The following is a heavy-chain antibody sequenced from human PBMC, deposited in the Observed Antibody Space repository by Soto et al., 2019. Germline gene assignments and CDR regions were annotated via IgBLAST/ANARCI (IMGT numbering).Heavy chain of an antibody. CDR3: ATNSIAARRGGTGLDY. CDR1: GYTLTELS. J-gene: IGHJ4*02. D-gene: IGHD6-6*01. V-gene: IGHV1-24*01. Sequence: GASVKVSCKVSGYTLTELSMHWVRQAPGKGLEWMGGFDPEDGETIYAQKFQGRVTMTEDTSTDTAYMELSSLRSEDTAVYYCATNSIAARRGGTGLDYWGQGTLVTVSS. CDR2: FDPEDGET.